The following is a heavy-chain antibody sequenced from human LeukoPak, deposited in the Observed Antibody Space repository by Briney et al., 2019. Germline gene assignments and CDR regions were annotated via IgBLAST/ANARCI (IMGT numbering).Heavy chain of an antibody. CDR1: GGTFSSYA. J-gene: IGHJ3*02. V-gene: IGHV1-69*04. CDR2: IIPILGIA. CDR3: ARGSRRGYSYGEAFDI. D-gene: IGHD5-18*01. Sequence: SVKVSCKASGGTFSSYAISWVRQAPAPGLEWMGMIIPILGIANYAQKVQGRVTITADKSTSTAYMELSSLRSEDTAVYYCARGSRRGYSYGEAFDIWGQGTMVTVSS.